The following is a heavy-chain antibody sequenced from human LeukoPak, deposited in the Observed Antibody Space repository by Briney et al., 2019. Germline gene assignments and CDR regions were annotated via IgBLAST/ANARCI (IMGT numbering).Heavy chain of an antibody. J-gene: IGHJ4*02. D-gene: IGHD3-3*01. Sequence: PGGSLRLSCAASGFTFSSYAMSWVRQAPGKGLEWVSAISGSGGSTYYPDSVKGRFTISRDNSKNTLYLQMNSLRAEDTAVYYCAKNQGDYDFWSGYPLGGPFDYWGQGTLVTVSS. CDR2: ISGSGGST. V-gene: IGHV3-23*01. CDR3: AKNQGDYDFWSGYPLGGPFDY. CDR1: GFTFSSYA.